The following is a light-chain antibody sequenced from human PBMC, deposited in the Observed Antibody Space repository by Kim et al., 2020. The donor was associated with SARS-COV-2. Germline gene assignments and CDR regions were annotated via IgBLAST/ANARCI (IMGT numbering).Light chain of an antibody. V-gene: IGKV3-11*01. CDR1: QSVSSY. Sequence: EIVLTQSPATLSLFPGESATLSCMSSQSVSSYLAWYQQKPGQAPRLLIYDASNRATGIPARFSGSGSGTDFTLTISSLEPEDFAVYYCQIRPEYTFGPGTKLEI. CDR3: QIRPEYT. J-gene: IGKJ2*01. CDR2: DAS.